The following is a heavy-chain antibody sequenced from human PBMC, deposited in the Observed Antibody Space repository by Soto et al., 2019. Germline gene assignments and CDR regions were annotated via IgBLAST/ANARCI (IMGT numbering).Heavy chain of an antibody. Sequence: GGSLRLSCAASGFTFSSYAMNWVRQAPGKGLEWVSVISGSGDSTYYADSVKGRFTISRDNSKNTLYLQMNSLRAEDTAVYYCARDHHRYSGYDYVDYWGQGTLVTVSS. CDR3: ARDHHRYSGYDYVDY. D-gene: IGHD5-12*01. CDR1: GFTFSSYA. CDR2: ISGSGDST. V-gene: IGHV3-23*01. J-gene: IGHJ4*02.